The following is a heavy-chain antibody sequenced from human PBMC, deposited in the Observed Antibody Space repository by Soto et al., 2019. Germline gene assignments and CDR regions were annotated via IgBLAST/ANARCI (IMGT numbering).Heavy chain of an antibody. CDR3: ARGGSEGGLDV. J-gene: IGHJ6*02. D-gene: IGHD3-10*01. CDR1: GASISTYY. CDR2: LYYSGNT. Sequence: QMQLQESGPGVVKPSETLSLTCTVSGASISTYYWTWIRQAPGKGLEWIGYLYYSGNTNYNPSLKRRVTMPVATSKNHVYLTLTSATAADTAVYFCARGGSEGGLDVWGQGTTVAVSS. V-gene: IGHV4-59*01.